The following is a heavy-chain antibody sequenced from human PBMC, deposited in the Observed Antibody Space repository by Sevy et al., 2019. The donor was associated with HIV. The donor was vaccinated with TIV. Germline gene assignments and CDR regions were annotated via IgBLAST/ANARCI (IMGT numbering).Heavy chain of an antibody. CDR3: ARNLVGASDS. V-gene: IGHV3-66*01. CDR2: IYSGGST. J-gene: IGHJ4*02. Sequence: GGSLRLSCAASGFTVSSNYMSWVRQAPGKGLEWVSGIYSGGSTYYADSLNGRFTISRDNFKNTLYLQMNSLRGDDTAVYYCARNLVGASDSWGQGTLVTVSS. CDR1: GFTVSSNY. D-gene: IGHD1-26*01.